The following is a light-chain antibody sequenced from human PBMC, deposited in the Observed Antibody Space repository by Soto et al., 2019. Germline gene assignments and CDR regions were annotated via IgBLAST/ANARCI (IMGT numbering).Light chain of an antibody. CDR2: DVS. Sequence: QSGLTQPPSVSGSPGQSIAISCTGTSSDVGGYNYVSWYQQHPGKAPKLMIYDVSNRPSGVFDRFSGSKFGNTASLTISGLQAEDEVDYYCSSYTTSRTRVFGGGTQLT. CDR3: SSYTTSRTRV. J-gene: IGLJ2*01. CDR1: SSDVGGYNY. V-gene: IGLV2-14*01.